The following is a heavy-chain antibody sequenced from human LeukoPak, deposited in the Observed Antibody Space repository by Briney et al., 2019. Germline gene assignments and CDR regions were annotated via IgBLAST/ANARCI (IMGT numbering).Heavy chain of an antibody. D-gene: IGHD3-16*01. Sequence: PGGSLRLSCVASGFNFDDYGMSWVRQAPGKGLEWVSGINWNGGSTGYVDSVKGRFTISRDNSKNTLYLQMNSLRAEDTAVYYCARAPLGVRYFDYWGQGTLVTVSS. CDR2: INWNGGST. CDR1: GFNFDDYG. J-gene: IGHJ4*02. CDR3: ARAPLGVRYFDY. V-gene: IGHV3-20*04.